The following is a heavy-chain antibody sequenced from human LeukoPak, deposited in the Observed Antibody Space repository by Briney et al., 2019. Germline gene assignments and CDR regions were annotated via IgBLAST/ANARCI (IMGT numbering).Heavy chain of an antibody. CDR1: GFTFSSYE. CDR2: ISSNGGTI. CDR3: ARVGKVRWPKIFDWYYGIDV. V-gene: IGHV3-48*03. D-gene: IGHD5-24*01. J-gene: IGHJ6*01. Sequence: PGGSLRLSCAASGFTFSSYEMNWVRQAPGKGLEWVSYISSNGGTIYYADTLKGRFTISRDNAKNPLYLQMNSLRAEDTAVYYWARVGKVRWPKIFDWYYGIDVCGRGATVVASS.